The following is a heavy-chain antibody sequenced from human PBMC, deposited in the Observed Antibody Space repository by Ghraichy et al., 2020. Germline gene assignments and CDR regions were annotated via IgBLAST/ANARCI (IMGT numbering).Heavy chain of an antibody. CDR1: GYTLTELS. CDR2: FDPEDGET. V-gene: IGHV1-24*01. CDR3: ATFLQYDSSGYYEIDY. J-gene: IGHJ4*02. D-gene: IGHD3-22*01. Sequence: ASVKVSCKVSGYTLTELSMHWVRQAPGKGLEWMGGFDPEDGETIYAQKFQGRVTMTEDTSTDTAYMELSSLRSEDTAVYYCATFLQYDSSGYYEIDYWGQGTLVTVSS.